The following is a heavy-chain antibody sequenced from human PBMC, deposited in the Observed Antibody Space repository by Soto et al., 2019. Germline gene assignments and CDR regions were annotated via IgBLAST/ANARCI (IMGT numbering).Heavy chain of an antibody. D-gene: IGHD3-22*01. V-gene: IGHV2-5*02. CDR1: GFSLSTSGVG. CDR3: AHRGYYDSSGYYQYYFDY. Sequence: SGPTLVNPTQTLTLTCTFSGFSLSTSGVGVGWIRQPPGKALEWLALIYWDDDKRYSPSLKSRLTITKDTSKNQVVLTMTNMDPVDTATYYCAHRGYYDSSGYYQYYFDYWGQGTLVTVSS. CDR2: IYWDDDK. J-gene: IGHJ4*02.